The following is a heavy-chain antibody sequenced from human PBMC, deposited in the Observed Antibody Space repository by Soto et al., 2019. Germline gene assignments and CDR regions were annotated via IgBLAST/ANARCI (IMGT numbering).Heavy chain of an antibody. CDR3: ARDSGDFWSGRDAFDI. D-gene: IGHD3-3*01. CDR1: GFTFSSYS. J-gene: IGHJ3*02. Sequence: GGSLRLSCAASGFTFSSYSMNWVRQAPGKGLEWVSSISSSSSYIYYADSVKGRFTISRDNAKNSLYLQMNSLRAEDTAVYYCARDSGDFWSGRDAFDIWGQGTMVTVS. V-gene: IGHV3-21*01. CDR2: ISSSSSYI.